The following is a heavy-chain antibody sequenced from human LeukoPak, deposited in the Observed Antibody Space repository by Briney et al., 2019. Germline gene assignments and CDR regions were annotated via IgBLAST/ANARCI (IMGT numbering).Heavy chain of an antibody. CDR1: GGSFSGYY. CDR2: INHSGST. CDR3: ARALLSMVRGATWYFDL. D-gene: IGHD3-10*01. V-gene: IGHV4-34*01. Sequence: SETLSLTCAVYGGSFSGYYWSWIRQPPGKGLEWIGEINHSGSTNYNPSLKSRVTISVDTPKNQFSLKLSSVTAADTAVYYCARALLSMVRGATWYFDLWGRGTLVTVSS. J-gene: IGHJ2*01.